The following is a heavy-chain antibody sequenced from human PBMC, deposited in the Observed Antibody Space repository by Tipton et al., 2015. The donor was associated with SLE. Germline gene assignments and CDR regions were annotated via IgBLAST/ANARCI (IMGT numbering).Heavy chain of an antibody. D-gene: IGHD6-6*01. V-gene: IGHV3-23*01. CDR3: ARVFGSSSDYYYYGMDV. Sequence: SLRLSCAASGFTFSSYAMSWVRQAPGKGLEWVSAISGSGGSTYYADSVKGRFTISADKSISTAYLQWSSLKASDTAMYYCARVFGSSSDYYYYGMDVWGQGTTVTVSS. J-gene: IGHJ6*02. CDR1: GFTFSSYA. CDR2: ISGSGGST.